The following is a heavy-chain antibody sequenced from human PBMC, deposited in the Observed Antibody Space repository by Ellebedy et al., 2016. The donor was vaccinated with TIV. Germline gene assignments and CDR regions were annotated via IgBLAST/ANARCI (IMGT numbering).Heavy chain of an antibody. CDR2: INSDGSST. J-gene: IGHJ4*02. Sequence: GESLKISXAASGFTFSSYWMHWVRQAPGKGLVWVSRINSDGSSTSYADSVKGRFTISRDNVKNTLYLQMNSLRAEDTAVYYCATGRLVLDYWGQGTLVTVSS. CDR1: GFTFSSYW. D-gene: IGHD6-6*01. V-gene: IGHV3-74*01. CDR3: ATGRLVLDY.